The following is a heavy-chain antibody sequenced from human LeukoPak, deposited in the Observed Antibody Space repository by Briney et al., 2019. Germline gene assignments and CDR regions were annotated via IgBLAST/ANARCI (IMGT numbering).Heavy chain of an antibody. J-gene: IGHJ4*02. CDR1: GFTFSSYA. V-gene: IGHV3-23*01. D-gene: IGHD6-19*01. CDR2: ISGSGGST. CDR3: AKDHVAGRLKYYFDY. Sequence: GGSLRLSCAASGFTFSSYAMSWVRQAPGKGLEWVSAISGSGGSTYYADSVKGRFTIARDNSKNTLYLQMNSLRAEDTAVYYCAKDHVAGRLKYYFDYWGQGTLVTVSS.